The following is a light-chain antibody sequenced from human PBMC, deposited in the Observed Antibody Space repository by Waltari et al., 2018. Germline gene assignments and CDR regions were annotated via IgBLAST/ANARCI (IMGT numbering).Light chain of an antibody. CDR1: QSISSY. J-gene: IGKJ4*01. V-gene: IGKV1-39*01. CDR2: AAS. CDR3: QQSYSTPT. Sequence: DIQMTQSPSSLSASVGDRVTITCRANQSISSYLNWYQQKQGKAPKLLIYAASSLQSGVPSRFSGSGSGTDFTLTISSLQPEDFATYYCQQSYSTPTFGGGTKVEIK.